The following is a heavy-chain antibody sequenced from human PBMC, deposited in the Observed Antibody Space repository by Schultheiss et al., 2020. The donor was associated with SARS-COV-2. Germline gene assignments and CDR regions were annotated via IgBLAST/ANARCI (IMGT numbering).Heavy chain of an antibody. D-gene: IGHD4-17*01. J-gene: IGHJ6*03. Sequence: SQTLSLTCIVSGGSISSNYWSWIRQPAGKGLEWIGRISTSGRTNYNPSLKSRVTMSVDTSKNEFSLKLTSVTAADTAVYYCARVRWTTVSYSRGYYYYYMDVWGKGTTGTGSS. V-gene: IGHV4-4*07. CDR2: ISTSGRT. CDR3: ARVRWTTVSYSRGYYYYYMDV. CDR1: GGSISSNY.